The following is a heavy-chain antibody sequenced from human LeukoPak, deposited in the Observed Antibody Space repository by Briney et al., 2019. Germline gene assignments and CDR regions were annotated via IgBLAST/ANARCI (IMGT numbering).Heavy chain of an antibody. CDR1: GGSISSSSYY. Sequence: PSETLSLTCTVSGGSISSSSYYWGWIRQPPGKGLEWIGSIYYSGSTYYNPSLKSRVTISVDTSKNQFSLKLSSVTAADTAVYYCARHGRLLWFGELPRWFDPWGQGTLVTVSS. D-gene: IGHD3-10*01. CDR2: IYYSGST. CDR3: ARHGRLLWFGELPRWFDP. J-gene: IGHJ5*02. V-gene: IGHV4-39*01.